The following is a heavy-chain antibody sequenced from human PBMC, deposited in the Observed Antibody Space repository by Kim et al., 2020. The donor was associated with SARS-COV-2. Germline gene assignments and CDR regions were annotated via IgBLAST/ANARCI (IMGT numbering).Heavy chain of an antibody. V-gene: IGHV3-23*01. Sequence: GGSLRLSCAASGFTFSSYAMSWVRQAPGKGLEWVSAISGSGGSTYYADSVKGRFTISRDNSKNTLYLQMNSLRAEDTAVYYCAKDLSGGYYYYYGMDVWGPGTTVTVSS. J-gene: IGHJ6*02. D-gene: IGHD3-10*01. CDR3: AKDLSGGYYYYYGMDV. CDR2: ISGSGGST. CDR1: GFTFSSYA.